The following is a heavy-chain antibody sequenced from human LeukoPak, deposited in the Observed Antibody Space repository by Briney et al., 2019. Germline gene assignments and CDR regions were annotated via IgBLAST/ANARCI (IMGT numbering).Heavy chain of an antibody. CDR1: EFTFSSHQ. Sequence: GGSLRLSCAASEFTFSSHQMSWVRQAPGKGLEWVAKVTQDGSEKYYMDSVKGRFIISRDNGKNSLYLQMNSLRVEDTAVYYCARDWRQDNAFDLWGQGTMVTVSS. CDR2: VTQDGSEK. CDR3: ARDWRQDNAFDL. J-gene: IGHJ3*01. D-gene: IGHD2-15*01. V-gene: IGHV3-7*01.